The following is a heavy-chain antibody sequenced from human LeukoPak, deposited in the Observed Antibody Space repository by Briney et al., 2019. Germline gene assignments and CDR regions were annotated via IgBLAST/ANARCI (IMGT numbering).Heavy chain of an antibody. CDR1: GFTVSSNY. Sequence: GESLRLSCAASGFTVSSNYMSWVRQAPGKGLEWVSVIYSGGSTYYADSVKGRFTISRDNSKNTLYLQMNSLRAEDTAVYYCARWAVAGTRYYYYYMDVWGKGTTVTVSS. V-gene: IGHV3-66*02. CDR2: IYSGGST. CDR3: ARWAVAGTRYYYYYMDV. D-gene: IGHD2-15*01. J-gene: IGHJ6*03.